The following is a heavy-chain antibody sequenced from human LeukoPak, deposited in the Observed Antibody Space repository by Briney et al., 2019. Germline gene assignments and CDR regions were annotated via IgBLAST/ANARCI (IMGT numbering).Heavy chain of an antibody. V-gene: IGHV1-69*13. J-gene: IGHJ6*02. Sequence: SVTVSFKASGGTFSSYAISWVRQAPGQGLEWMGGIIPIFGTANYAQKFQGRVTITADESTSTAYMELSSLRSEDTAVYYCACSLRKAAGFGVVIMRNYYYGMDVWGQGTTVTVSS. CDR3: ACSLRKAAGFGVVIMRNYYYGMDV. D-gene: IGHD3-3*01. CDR1: GGTFSSYA. CDR2: IIPIFGTA.